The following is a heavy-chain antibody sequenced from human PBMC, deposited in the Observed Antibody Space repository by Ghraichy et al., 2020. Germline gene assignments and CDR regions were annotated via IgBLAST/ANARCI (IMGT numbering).Heavy chain of an antibody. CDR1: GFTFSSYW. V-gene: IGHV3-74*01. D-gene: IGHD4-17*01. Sequence: GGSLRLSCAASGFTFSSYWMHWVRQAPGKGLVWVSRINSDGSSTSYADSVKGRFTISRDNAKNTLYLQMNSLRAEDTAVYYCASGGGYGDSLDLWGRGTLVTVSS. CDR2: INSDGSST. CDR3: ASGGGYGDSLDL. J-gene: IGHJ2*01.